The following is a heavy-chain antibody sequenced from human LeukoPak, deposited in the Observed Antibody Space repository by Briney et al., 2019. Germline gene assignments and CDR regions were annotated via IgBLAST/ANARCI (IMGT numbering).Heavy chain of an antibody. J-gene: IGHJ4*02. D-gene: IGHD4/OR15-4a*01. CDR3: ARGGSDYGSNY. CDR1: GGTFSSYA. V-gene: IGHV1-69*13. CDR2: IIPIFGTA. Sequence: ASVTVSCTASGGTFSSYAISWVRQAPGQGLEWMGGIIPIFGTANYAQKFQGRVTITADESTSTAYMELSSLRSEDTAVYYCARGGSDYGSNYWGQGTLVTVSS.